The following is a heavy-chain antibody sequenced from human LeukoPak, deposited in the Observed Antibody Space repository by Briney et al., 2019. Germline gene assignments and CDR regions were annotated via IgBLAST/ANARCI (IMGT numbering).Heavy chain of an antibody. D-gene: IGHD3-10*01. Sequence: ASVKVSCKASGYAFSSYDIHWVRQATGQGLEWMGWMNPYIGNAGYAPKFQGRVTMTRNTSISTAYMELSSLRSEDTAVYYCARTYASHYYGSGSYNYWGQGTLVTVSS. CDR2: MNPYIGNA. J-gene: IGHJ4*02. CDR3: ARTYASHYYGSGSYNY. V-gene: IGHV1-8*01. CDR1: GYAFSSYD.